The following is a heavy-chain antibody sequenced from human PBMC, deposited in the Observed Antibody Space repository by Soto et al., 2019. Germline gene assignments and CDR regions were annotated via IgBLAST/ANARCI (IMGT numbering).Heavy chain of an antibody. CDR1: GAALNSGNYY. Sequence: SETLSLTCSVSGAALNSGNYYWSWIRQVPGKGLEWIGHIYVTGAVDYNPSLRDRITISQDTSERQFSLNLRLVAAADTAVYYCSRLRSGTKIFAWFDPWGQGTLVTVSS. V-gene: IGHV4-31*03. CDR2: IYVTGAV. CDR3: SRLRSGTKIFAWFDP. D-gene: IGHD3-22*01. J-gene: IGHJ5*02.